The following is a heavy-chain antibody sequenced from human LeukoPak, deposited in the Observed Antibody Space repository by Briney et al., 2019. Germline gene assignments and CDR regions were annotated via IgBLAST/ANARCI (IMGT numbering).Heavy chain of an antibody. CDR3: AKDGTYYYDSSGYNY. CDR1: GFTFSSYA. CDR2: ISGSGGST. J-gene: IGHJ4*02. Sequence: SGGSLRLSCAASGFTFSSYAMSWVRQAPGKGLEWVSAISGSGGSTYYADSVKGRFTISRDNSKNTLYLQMNSLRAGDTAVYYCAKDGTYYYDSSGYNYWGQGTLVTVSS. D-gene: IGHD3-22*01. V-gene: IGHV3-23*01.